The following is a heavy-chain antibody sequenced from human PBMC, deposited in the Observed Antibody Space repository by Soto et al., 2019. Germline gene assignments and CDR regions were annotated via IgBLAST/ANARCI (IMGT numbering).Heavy chain of an antibody. CDR1: GGSFSGYY. CDR2: INHSGST. D-gene: IGHD3-9*01. V-gene: IGHV4-34*01. J-gene: IGHJ6*02. Sequence: AXGTLSLTCAVYGGSFSGYYWSWIRQPPGKGLEWIGEINHSGSTNYNPSLKSRVTISVDTSKNQFSLKLSSVTAADTAVYYCAREYYDILTGYPGSGMDVWGQGTTVTVSS. CDR3: AREYYDILTGYPGSGMDV.